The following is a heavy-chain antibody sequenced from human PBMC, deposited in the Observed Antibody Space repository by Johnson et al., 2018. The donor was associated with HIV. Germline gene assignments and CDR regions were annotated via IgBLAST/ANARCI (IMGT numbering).Heavy chain of an antibody. CDR3: ARSGPNWAFDF. V-gene: IGHV3-74*02. Sequence: VQLLESGGGLVQPGGSLRLSCAASGFTFSSHWMHWVRQTPGKGLVWVSRISSDGSSTYYADSVKGRFTISRDNARNTMFVQMKSLRAEDTAVYYCARSGPNWAFDFWGQGTMVTVSS. CDR1: GFTFSSHW. J-gene: IGHJ3*01. D-gene: IGHD1-1*01. CDR2: ISSDGSST.